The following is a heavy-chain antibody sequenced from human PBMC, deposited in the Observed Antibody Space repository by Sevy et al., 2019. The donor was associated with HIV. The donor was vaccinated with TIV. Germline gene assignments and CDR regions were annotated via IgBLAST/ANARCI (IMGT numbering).Heavy chain of an antibody. CDR3: ARRVTAHDGFDI. CDR2: ISGISTYI. CDR1: GFTFSDYH. V-gene: IGHV3-11*06. D-gene: IGHD5-18*01. Sequence: GGSLRLSCAASGFTFSDYHMNWIRQAPGKGLVWVSYISGISTYINYADSVKGRFTISRDNAKNTLFLEMNSLRAEDTAVYYCARRVTAHDGFDIWGQGTMVIVSS. J-gene: IGHJ3*02.